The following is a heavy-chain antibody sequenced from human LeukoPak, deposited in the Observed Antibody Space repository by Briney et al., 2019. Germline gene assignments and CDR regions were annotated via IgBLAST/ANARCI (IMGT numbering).Heavy chain of an antibody. CDR1: GGSITTTTYH. Sequence: SETLSLTCTVSGGSITTTTYHWGWIRQSPGKGLEWIGSIHYSGSTYYNPSLKSRVSISLDTSKTQYSLRLNSVTAADTAVYYCVRDGFGGGRAAGFFDSWGQGTLVTVSS. CDR2: IHYSGST. CDR3: VRDGFGGGRAAGFFDS. J-gene: IGHJ4*02. V-gene: IGHV4-39*07. D-gene: IGHD6-13*01.